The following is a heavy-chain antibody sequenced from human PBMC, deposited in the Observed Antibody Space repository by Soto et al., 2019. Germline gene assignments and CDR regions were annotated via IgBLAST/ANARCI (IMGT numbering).Heavy chain of an antibody. V-gene: IGHV4-34*01. J-gene: IGHJ6*03. CDR3: ARGPGDGDYYYYYYMDV. CDR1: GGSFSGYY. D-gene: IGHD4-17*01. CDR2: INHSGST. Sequence: QVQLQQWGAGLLKPSETLSLTCAVYGGSFSGYYWSWIRQPPGKGLEWIGEINHSGSTNYNPSLKSRVTISADTSKNQFSLKLSFVTAADTAVYYCARGPGDGDYYYYYYMDVWGKGTTVTVSS.